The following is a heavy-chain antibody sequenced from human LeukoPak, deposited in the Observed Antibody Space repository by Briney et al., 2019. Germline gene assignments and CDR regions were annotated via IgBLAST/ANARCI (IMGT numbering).Heavy chain of an antibody. CDR2: ISAYNGNT. Sequence: ASVKVSCKASGYTFTSYGISWVRQAPGQGLEWMGWISAYNGNTNYAQKLQGRVTMTTDTSTSTAYMELRSLRSDDTAVYYCARDGDYDILTGRASNYYMDVWGKGTTVTVSS. CDR3: ARDGDYDILTGRASNYYMDV. D-gene: IGHD3-9*01. CDR1: GYTFTSYG. V-gene: IGHV1-18*01. J-gene: IGHJ6*03.